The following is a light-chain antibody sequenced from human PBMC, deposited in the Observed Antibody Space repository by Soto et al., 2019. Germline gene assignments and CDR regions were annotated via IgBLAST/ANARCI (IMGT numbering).Light chain of an antibody. CDR3: SSYTSSSTLLV. V-gene: IGLV2-14*01. Sequence: QSALTQPASVSGSPGQSITISCTGTSSDVGGYNYVSWYQQHPGKAPKVMISDVSNRPSGVSNRFSGSKSGNTASLTISGLQAEYEADYYCSSYTSSSTLLVFGTGTKLTVL. J-gene: IGLJ1*01. CDR1: SSDVGGYNY. CDR2: DVS.